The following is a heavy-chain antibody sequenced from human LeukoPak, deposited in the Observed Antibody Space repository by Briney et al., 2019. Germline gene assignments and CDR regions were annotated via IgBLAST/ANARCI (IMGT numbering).Heavy chain of an antibody. CDR3: ARDFSSTSNWELDY. J-gene: IGHJ4*02. CDR2: INAKNGDT. CDR1: GYTFTDYF. D-gene: IGHD7-27*01. Sequence: ASVKVSCKASGYTFTDYFIHWVRQAPEQGLEWMVRINAKNGDTESAQQFQGRVTMTRDTSISTAYMELIWLTSDDTAIYYCARDFSSTSNWELDYWGQGNLVTVS. V-gene: IGHV1-2*06.